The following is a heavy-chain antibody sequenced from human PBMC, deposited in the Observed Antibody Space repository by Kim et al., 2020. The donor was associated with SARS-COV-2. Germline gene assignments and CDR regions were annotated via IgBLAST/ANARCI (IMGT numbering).Heavy chain of an antibody. J-gene: IGHJ6*02. CDR1: GFTFSSYS. Sequence: GGSLRLSCAASGFTFSSYSMNWVGQAPGKGLEWVSSISSSSSYIYYADSVKGRFTISRDNAKNSLYLQLTSLRAEDTAVYHCARVVLGQLAYYGMDVWG. CDR2: ISSSSSYI. CDR3: ARVVLGQLAYYGMDV. V-gene: IGHV3-21*01. D-gene: IGHD2-8*01.